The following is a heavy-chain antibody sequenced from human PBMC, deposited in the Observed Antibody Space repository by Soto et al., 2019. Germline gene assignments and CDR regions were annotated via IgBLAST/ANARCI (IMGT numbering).Heavy chain of an antibody. CDR1: SGSISGGVGGLYY. CDR3: AREVIPLTTDCYFDL. J-gene: IGHJ2*01. D-gene: IGHD4-17*01. CDR2: IYDSGSH. V-gene: IGHV4-30-4*01. Sequence: QLQLRESGPGLVKPSETLSLTCTVSSGSISGGVGGLYYWSWIRQPPGKGLEWIGYIYDSGSHYYNPSLKSRVTISFDTSKNQFSLRLSSVTAADTALYYCAREVIPLTTDCYFDLWGRCTLVTVSS.